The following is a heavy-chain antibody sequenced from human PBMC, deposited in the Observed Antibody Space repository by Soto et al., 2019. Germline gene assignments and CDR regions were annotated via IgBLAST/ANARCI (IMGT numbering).Heavy chain of an antibody. CDR2: IYHSGST. CDR1: GGSISSGGYS. V-gene: IGHV4-30-2*01. J-gene: IGHJ4*02. D-gene: IGHD3-16*01. CDR3: ARQLRLGDLAYIDY. Sequence: PSETLSLTCAVSGGSISSGGYSWSWIRQPPGKGLEWIGYIYHSGSTNYNPSLKSRVTISVDTSKNQFSLKLSSVTAADTAVYYCARQLRLGDLAYIDYWGQGTLVTVSS.